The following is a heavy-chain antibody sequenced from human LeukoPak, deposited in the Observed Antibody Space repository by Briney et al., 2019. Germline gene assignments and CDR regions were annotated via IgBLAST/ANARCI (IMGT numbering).Heavy chain of an antibody. D-gene: IGHD6-19*01. CDR3: ARDLKRGYSSGRYSWGTGSSNDY. CDR1: GGTFSSYA. V-gene: IGHV1-18*01. CDR2: ISDYNGNT. Sequence: ASVKVSCKASGGTFSSYAISWVRQAPGQGLEWMGWISDYNGNTNYAQKLQGRVTMTTDTSTSTAYMELRSLRSDDTAVYYCARDLKRGYSSGRYSWGTGSSNDYWGQGTLVTVSS. J-gene: IGHJ4*02.